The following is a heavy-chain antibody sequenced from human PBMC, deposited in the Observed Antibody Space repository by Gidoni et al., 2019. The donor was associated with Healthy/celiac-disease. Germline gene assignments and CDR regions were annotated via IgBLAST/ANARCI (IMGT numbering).Heavy chain of an antibody. Sequence: EVQLVESGGGLVQPGGSLRLSCAASGFTFSSYWMSWVRQAPGKGLEWVANIKQDGSEKYYVDSVKGRFTISRDNAKNSLYLQMNSLSAEDTAVYYCARDSSNDYGDYNYFDYWGQGTLVTVSS. CDR2: IKQDGSEK. CDR3: ARDSSNDYGDYNYFDY. D-gene: IGHD4-17*01. V-gene: IGHV3-7*01. CDR1: GFTFSSYW. J-gene: IGHJ4*02.